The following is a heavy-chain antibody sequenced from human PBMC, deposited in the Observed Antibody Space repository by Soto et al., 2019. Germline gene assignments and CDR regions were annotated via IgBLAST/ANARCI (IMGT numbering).Heavy chain of an antibody. CDR3: ASGVTTVTTFDY. V-gene: IGHV4-30-2*01. Sequence: QLQLQESGSGLVQPSQTLSLTCAVSGGSFISGGYSWSWIRQPPGKGLEWIGYIYHSGSTYYNPSHKSRVTISVDTSKNQFSLKLSSVTAADTAVYYCASGVTTVTTFDYWGQGTLVTVSS. CDR2: IYHSGST. CDR1: GGSFISGGYS. D-gene: IGHD4-4*01. J-gene: IGHJ4*02.